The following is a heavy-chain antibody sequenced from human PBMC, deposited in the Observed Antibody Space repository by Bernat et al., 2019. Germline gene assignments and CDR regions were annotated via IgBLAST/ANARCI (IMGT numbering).Heavy chain of an antibody. CDR3: AKERDSSNWYGGGFDY. Sequence: QVQLVESGGGVVQPGRSLRLSCAAPGFTFISYGMHWVGQAPGKGLEWVAVISNDGRNKYYADSVKDRLTISRDNSQNTLYLQMNSLRVEDTAVYYCAKERDSSNWYGGGFDYWGQGTLVTVSS. CDR2: ISNDGRNK. J-gene: IGHJ4*02. D-gene: IGHD6-13*01. V-gene: IGHV3-30*18. CDR1: GFTFISYG.